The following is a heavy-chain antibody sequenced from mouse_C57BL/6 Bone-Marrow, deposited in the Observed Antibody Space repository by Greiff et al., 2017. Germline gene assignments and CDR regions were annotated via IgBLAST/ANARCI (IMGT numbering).Heavy chain of an antibody. CDR3: ASSNYVVPWVAY. Sequence: QVQLKQPGAELVRPGSSVKLSCKASGYTFTSYWMDWVKPRPGQGLEWIGNIYPSDSETHYNQKFKDKATLTVDKSSSTAYMQLSSLTSEDSAVYYCASSNYVVPWVAYWGQGTLVTVSA. V-gene: IGHV1-61*01. CDR2: IYPSDSET. J-gene: IGHJ3*01. CDR1: GYTFTSYW. D-gene: IGHD2-5*01.